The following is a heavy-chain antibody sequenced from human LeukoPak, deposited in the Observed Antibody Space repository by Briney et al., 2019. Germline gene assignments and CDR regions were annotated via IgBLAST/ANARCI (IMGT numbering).Heavy chain of an antibody. J-gene: IGHJ4*02. CDR1: GGSTSSHF. CDR2: IYTGGTT. D-gene: IGHD5-18*01. CDR3: ARGPGGYSYGYYFDY. V-gene: IGHV4-59*11. Sequence: SETLSLTCTVSGGSTSSHFWSWIRQPPGKGLEWIGNIYTGGTTNYNPSLKSGVTISIDTSKNQLSLHLASVTAADTAVYYCARGPGGYSYGYYFDYWGQGTLVTVSS.